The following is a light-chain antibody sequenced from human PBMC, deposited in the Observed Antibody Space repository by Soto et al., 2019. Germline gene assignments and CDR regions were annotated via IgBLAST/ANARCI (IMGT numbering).Light chain of an antibody. CDR1: SSNIGSNT. Sequence: QSVLTQPPSASGTPGQRVTISCSGSSSNIGSNTVNWYQQLPGTAPKLLIYSNNQRPSGVPDRFSGSKSGTSASLAISGLQSEDEADYYCAAWDDSLNXPVVFGGGTK. CDR2: SNN. J-gene: IGLJ2*01. CDR3: AAWDDSLNXPVV. V-gene: IGLV1-44*01.